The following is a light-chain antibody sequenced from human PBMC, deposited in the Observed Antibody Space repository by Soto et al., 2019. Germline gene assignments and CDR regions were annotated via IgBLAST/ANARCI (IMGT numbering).Light chain of an antibody. CDR3: QQYNNWRGT. J-gene: IGKJ2*01. CDR2: GAS. Sequence: EIVMTQSPATLSVSPGERATLSCRASQSVSSNLAWYQQKPGQAPRLLIYGASTRATGIPARFSGSGSGTEFTLTISSLQSEDLAVYYCQQYNNWRGTFGQGTKLEIK. V-gene: IGKV3-15*01. CDR1: QSVSSN.